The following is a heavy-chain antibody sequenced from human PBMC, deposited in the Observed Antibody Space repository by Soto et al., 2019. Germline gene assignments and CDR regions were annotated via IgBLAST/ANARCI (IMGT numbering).Heavy chain of an antibody. CDR3: AKELAAAGGGAFDY. CDR1: GFTFSSYG. CDR2: ISYDGSNK. J-gene: IGHJ4*02. Sequence: PGGSLRLSCAASGFTFSSYGMHWVRQAPGKWLEWVAVISYDGSNKYYADSVKGRFTISRDNSKNTLYLQMNSLRAEDTAVYYCAKELAAAGGGAFDYWGQGTLVTVSS. D-gene: IGHD6-13*01. V-gene: IGHV3-30*18.